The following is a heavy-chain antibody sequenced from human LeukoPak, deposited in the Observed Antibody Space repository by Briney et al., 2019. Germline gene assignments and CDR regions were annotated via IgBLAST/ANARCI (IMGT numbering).Heavy chain of an antibody. CDR3: AREAGYYSDLTWFDP. CDR1: GGSINSHY. V-gene: IGHV4-59*11. J-gene: IGHJ5*02. CDR2: IHHSGSI. D-gene: IGHD4-11*01. Sequence: SETLSLTCTVSGGSINSHYWSWIRQAPGKGLEWIGNIHHSGSIKYKPSLKSRVIIAVDTSKSQFSLKLSSVTAADTAVYYCAREAGYYSDLTWFDPWGQGTLVTVSS.